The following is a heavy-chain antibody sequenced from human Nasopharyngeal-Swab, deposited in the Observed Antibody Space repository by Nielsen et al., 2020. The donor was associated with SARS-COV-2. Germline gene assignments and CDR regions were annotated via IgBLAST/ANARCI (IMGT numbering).Heavy chain of an antibody. V-gene: IGHV1-18*01. J-gene: IGHJ4*02. Sequence: ASVKVSCKASGYTFINYGITWVRQAPGQGLEWMGWSSAYNSNTNNAQKFQGRVTMTTDTSTTTAYMELRSLRSDDTAVYYCARKRGEQWLSQFDYWGQGTLVTVSS. D-gene: IGHD6-19*01. CDR1: GYTFINYG. CDR3: ARKRGEQWLSQFDY. CDR2: SSAYNSNT.